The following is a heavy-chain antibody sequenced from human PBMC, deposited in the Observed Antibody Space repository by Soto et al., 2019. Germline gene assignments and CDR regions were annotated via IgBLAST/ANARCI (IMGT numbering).Heavy chain of an antibody. CDR1: GFTFSSYA. CDR3: ARGDRGGSGSPASYYYSGVDV. Sequence: DVQLLESGGHLVQPGGSLRLSCAASGFTFSSYAMSWVRQAPGKGLEWVSSVSAGGDMTYYSDSVKGRFTISRDNSNNALFLKMNSLRIEDTALYYCARGDRGGSGSPASYYYSGVDVWGQGTTVTVS. J-gene: IGHJ6*02. D-gene: IGHD3-10*01. CDR2: VSAGGDMT. V-gene: IGHV3-23*01.